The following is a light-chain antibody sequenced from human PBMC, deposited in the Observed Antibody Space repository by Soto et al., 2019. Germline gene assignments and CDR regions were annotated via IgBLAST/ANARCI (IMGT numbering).Light chain of an antibody. CDR2: DAS. Sequence: DIRMTQSPSTLSASIGDRVTITCRASQNINNWIAWYQQKPGKAPKFLIYDASTLESGVPSRFSGSGFGTEFSLTISSLQPDDFGSYYCQHMRTFGQGTKLDIK. CDR1: QNINNW. J-gene: IGKJ1*01. CDR3: QHMRT. V-gene: IGKV1-5*01.